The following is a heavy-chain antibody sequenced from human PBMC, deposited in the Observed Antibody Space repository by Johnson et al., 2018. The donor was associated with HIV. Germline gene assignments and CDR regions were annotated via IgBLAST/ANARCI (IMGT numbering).Heavy chain of an antibody. J-gene: IGHJ3*02. CDR1: GFTFDDYG. D-gene: IGHD1-1*01. V-gene: IGHV3-30*03. CDR2: ISYDGSNK. CDR3: ATSTASDAFDI. Sequence: QMLLVESGGGVVRPGGSLRLSCAASGFTFDDYGMSWVRQAPGKGLEWVAVISYDGSNKYYADSVKGRFTISRDNSKNTLYLQMNSLRAEDTAVYYCATSTASDAFDIWGQGTMVTVSS.